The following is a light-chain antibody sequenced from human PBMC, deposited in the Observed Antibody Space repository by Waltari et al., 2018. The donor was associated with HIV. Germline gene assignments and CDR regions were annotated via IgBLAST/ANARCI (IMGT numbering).Light chain of an antibody. Sequence: QLVLTQSPSASASLGASVKLTCTLSSGHNTSAIAWPQQQPEKGPRYLMRLNSDGSHSKGDGIPARFSGSSSGSERYLIISSLQSEDEADYYCQTWGSGIRVFGGGTKLTVL. V-gene: IGLV4-69*01. J-gene: IGLJ3*02. CDR1: SGHNTSA. CDR2: LNSDGSH. CDR3: QTWGSGIRV.